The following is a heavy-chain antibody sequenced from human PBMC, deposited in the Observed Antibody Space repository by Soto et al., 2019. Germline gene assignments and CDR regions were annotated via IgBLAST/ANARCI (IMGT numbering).Heavy chain of an antibody. J-gene: IGHJ6*02. CDR3: ARHSQFYCSGGSCSGSMDV. Sequence: QVQLVQSGAEVKKPGASVKVSCEASGYSFISHHMLWVRQAPGQGLEWMGIINPSGGGTRYAQKSQVRVTMTRDTSTSTIYMQLTGLTSEDTAVYYCARHSQFYCSGGSCSGSMDVWGQGTTVTVSS. CDR1: GYSFISHH. D-gene: IGHD2-15*01. V-gene: IGHV1-46*01. CDR2: INPSGGGT.